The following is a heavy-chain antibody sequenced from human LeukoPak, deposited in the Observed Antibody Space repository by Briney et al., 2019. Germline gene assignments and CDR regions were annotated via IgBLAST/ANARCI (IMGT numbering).Heavy chain of an antibody. CDR3: ARDPLSSVVGATL. CDR1: GLTFSTSG. CDR2: IGPTGSDK. V-gene: IGHV3-21*06. J-gene: IGHJ4*02. Sequence: PGGSLRLSCTASGLTFSTSGFNWVRQAPGKGLEWVASIGPTGSDKYHADSIKGRFTISRDNANNFLYLQMNSLRAEDTAVYYCARDPLSSVVGATLWGQGTLVTVSS. D-gene: IGHD1-26*01.